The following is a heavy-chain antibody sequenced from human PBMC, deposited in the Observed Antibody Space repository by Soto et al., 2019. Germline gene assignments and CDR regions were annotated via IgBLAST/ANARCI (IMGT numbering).Heavy chain of an antibody. J-gene: IGHJ6*02. V-gene: IGHV1-69*01. CDR1: GGTFSSYA. CDR2: IIPIFGTA. Sequence: QVQLVQSGAEVKKPGSSVKVSCKASGGTFSSYAISWVRQAPGQGLEWMGGIIPIFGTANYAQKFQGRVTITADESTSTAYMELSSLRSEDTAVYYCARNSQWLARRGYYYYGMDVWGQGTTVTVSS. D-gene: IGHD6-19*01. CDR3: ARNSQWLARRGYYYYGMDV.